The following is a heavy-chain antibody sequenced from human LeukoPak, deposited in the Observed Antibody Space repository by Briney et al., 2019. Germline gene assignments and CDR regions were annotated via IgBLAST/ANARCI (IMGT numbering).Heavy chain of an antibody. Sequence: GGSLRLFCVASGSSFSDYWMLWVRQAPGKGLEWVAHINRNGGITRYADSVKGRFTISRDNAENTMYLQMNSLRVGDTAVYYCARDYHDSNGYYSNAFDHWGQGSLLAVSS. V-gene: IGHV3-74*01. CDR1: GSSFSDYW. CDR3: ARDYHDSNGYYSNAFDH. J-gene: IGHJ4*02. D-gene: IGHD3-22*01. CDR2: INRNGGIT.